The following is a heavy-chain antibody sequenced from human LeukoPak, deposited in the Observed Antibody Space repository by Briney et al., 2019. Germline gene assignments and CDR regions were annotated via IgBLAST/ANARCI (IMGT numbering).Heavy chain of an antibody. CDR2: VIPIFGTA. CDR1: GYTFTGYY. D-gene: IGHD3-16*01. CDR3: ARDGGDLPYYYYMDV. Sequence: ASVKVSCKASGYTFTGYYMHWVRQAPGQGLEWMGGVIPIFGTANYAQKFQGRVTITADKSTSTAYMELSSLRSEDTAVYYCARDGGDLPYYYYMDVWGKGTTVTVSS. J-gene: IGHJ6*03. V-gene: IGHV1-69*06.